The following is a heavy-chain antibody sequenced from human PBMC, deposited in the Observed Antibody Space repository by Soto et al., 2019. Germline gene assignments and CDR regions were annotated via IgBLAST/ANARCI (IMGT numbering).Heavy chain of an antibody. V-gene: IGHV3-33*01. CDR3: EREYYSSDFDY. CDR1: GFTFSSYG. CDR2: IWYDGSNK. J-gene: IGHJ4*02. D-gene: IGHD4-4*01. Sequence: GGSLRLSCAASGFTFSSYGMHWVRQAPGKGLEWVAVIWYDGSNKYYADSVKGRFTISRDNSKNTLYLQMNSLRAEDTAVYYCEREYYSSDFDYWGQGTLVTVSS.